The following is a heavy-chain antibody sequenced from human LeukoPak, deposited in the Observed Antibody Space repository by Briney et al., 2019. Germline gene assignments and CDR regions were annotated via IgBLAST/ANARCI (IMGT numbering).Heavy chain of an antibody. Sequence: GVSLRLSCGASGFMFSRNWMSWASLAPGKGLEWVADLKEDGTEPYYVDSVKGRFTISRDNAKNSLYLQMNSLRAEDTAVYYCARHDGRGGSTMGAFDSWGQGSLVAVSS. CDR1: GFMFSRNW. J-gene: IGHJ4*02. CDR2: LKEDGTEP. D-gene: IGHD5-24*01. CDR3: ARHDGRGGSTMGAFDS. V-gene: IGHV3-7*01.